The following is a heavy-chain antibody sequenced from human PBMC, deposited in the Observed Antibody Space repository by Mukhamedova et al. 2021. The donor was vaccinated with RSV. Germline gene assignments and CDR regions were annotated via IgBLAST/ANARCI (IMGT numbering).Heavy chain of an antibody. CDR1: STFV. J-gene: IGHJ4*01. D-gene: IGHD6-19*01. Sequence: STFVMHWVRQAPGKGLEWVAVISYDGTHEYYADSGKGRFTISRDNSKNTLFLQMNSLRADDTAVYYCARVRGFPIAVGAYFDYWC. CDR2: ISYDGTHE. CDR3: ARVRGFPIAVGAYFDY. V-gene: IGHV3-30*01.